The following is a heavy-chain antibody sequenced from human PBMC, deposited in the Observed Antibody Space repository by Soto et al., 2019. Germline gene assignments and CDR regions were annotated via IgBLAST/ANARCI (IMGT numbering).Heavy chain of an antibody. D-gene: IGHD3-10*01. V-gene: IGHV4-30-2*01. CDR1: GGSISSGGYS. J-gene: IGHJ4*02. Sequence: TLSLTCAVSGGSISSGGYSWSWIRQPPGKGLEWIGYIYHSGSTYYNPSLKSRVTISVDRSKNQFSLKLSSVTAADTAVYYCASARGSGSSVFDYGGQGTRVPVS. CDR3: ASARGSGSSVFDY. CDR2: IYHSGST.